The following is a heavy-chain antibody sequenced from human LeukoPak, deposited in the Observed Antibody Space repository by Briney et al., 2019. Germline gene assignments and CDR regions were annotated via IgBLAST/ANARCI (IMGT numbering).Heavy chain of an antibody. D-gene: IGHD4-17*01. CDR1: GFTFSSYA. CDR3: VIGGGMTTVIAPFDY. V-gene: IGHV3-64D*09. J-gene: IGHJ4*02. Sequence: TGGSLRLSCSASGFTFSSYAMHWVRQAPGKGLEYVSAISSNGGSTYYADSVKGRFTISRDNSKNTLYLQMSSLRAEDTAVYNCVIGGGMTTVIAPFDYWGQGTLVTVSS. CDR2: ISSNGGST.